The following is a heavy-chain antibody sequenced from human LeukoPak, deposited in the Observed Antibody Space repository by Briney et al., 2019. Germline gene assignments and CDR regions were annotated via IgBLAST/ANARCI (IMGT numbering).Heavy chain of an antibody. CDR2: ISYDGSNK. Sequence: PGGSLRLSCAASGFTFISFGMHWVRQAPGKGLEWVALISYDGSNKYYADSVKGRFTISRDNSKNTLYLQMNSLRAEDTAVCYCARGLYCSSTSCYNYYYGFDVWGQGTTVTVSS. V-gene: IGHV3-30*03. CDR1: GFTFISFG. CDR3: ARGLYCSSTSCYNYYYGFDV. J-gene: IGHJ6*02. D-gene: IGHD2-2*02.